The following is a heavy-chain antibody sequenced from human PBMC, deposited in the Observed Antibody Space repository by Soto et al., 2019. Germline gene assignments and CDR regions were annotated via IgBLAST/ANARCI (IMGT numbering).Heavy chain of an antibody. CDR3: AREAVVVAAMSWFDP. CDR2: IWYDGSNK. Sequence: QVQLVESGGGVVQPGRSLRLSCAASGFTFSSYGMHWVRQAPGKGLEWVAVIWYDGSNKYYADSVKGRFTISRDNSKNTLYLQMNSLRAEDTAVYYCAREAVVVAAMSWFDPWGQGTLVTVSS. CDR1: GFTFSSYG. D-gene: IGHD2-15*01. J-gene: IGHJ5*02. V-gene: IGHV3-33*01.